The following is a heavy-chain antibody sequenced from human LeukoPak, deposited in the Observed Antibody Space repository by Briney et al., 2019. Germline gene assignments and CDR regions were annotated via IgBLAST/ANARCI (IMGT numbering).Heavy chain of an antibody. CDR1: GFTFTSST. CDR2: IVVGSGNT. Sequence: SVNVSCKASGFTFTSSTIQWVRQARGQRLEWIGWIVVGSGNTNYAQKFQERVIITRDMSTTTVYMELSSLRSEDTAVYYCAGTPWFGELTLDYWGQGTLVTVSS. D-gene: IGHD3-10*01. CDR3: AGTPWFGELTLDY. J-gene: IGHJ4*02. V-gene: IGHV1-58*02.